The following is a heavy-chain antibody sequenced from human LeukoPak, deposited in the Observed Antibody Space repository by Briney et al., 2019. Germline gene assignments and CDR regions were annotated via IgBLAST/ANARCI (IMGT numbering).Heavy chain of an antibody. CDR1: GFAFFNHW. Sequence: PGRSLRPSCTAYGFAFFNHWMHSVRQAPGKGLVWVSRIDGDGSTTDYADSVKGRATISRDKAKNTLYLQTNRLRADDTAVYYCVRGVNAAGSNWGQGALVTVSS. J-gene: IGHJ4*02. CDR3: VRGVNAAGSN. V-gene: IGHV3-74*01. D-gene: IGHD2-15*01. CDR2: IDGDGSTT.